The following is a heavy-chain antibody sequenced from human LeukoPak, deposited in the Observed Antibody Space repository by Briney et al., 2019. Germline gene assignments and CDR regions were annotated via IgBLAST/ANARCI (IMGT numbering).Heavy chain of an antibody. CDR2: ISSSSSYI. D-gene: IGHD6-6*01. CDR1: GFTFSSYS. Sequence: GGSLRLSRAASGFTFSSYSMNWVRQAPGKGLEWVSSISSSSSYIYYADSVKGRFTISRDNAKNSLYLQMNSLRAEDTAVYYCARDQEYSSSSFDYWGQGTLVTVSS. CDR3: ARDQEYSSSSFDY. J-gene: IGHJ4*02. V-gene: IGHV3-21*01.